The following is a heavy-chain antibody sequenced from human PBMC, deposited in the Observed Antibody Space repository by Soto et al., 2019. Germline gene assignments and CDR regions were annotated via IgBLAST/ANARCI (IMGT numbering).Heavy chain of an antibody. V-gene: IGHV1-2*02. CDR2: INPNSGGT. CDR3: ARTDCSSTSCYNYYYYGMDV. CDR1: GYTFTGYY. J-gene: IGHJ6*02. Sequence: ASVKVSFKASGYTFTGYYMHWVRQAPGQGLEWMGWINPNSGGTNSAQKFQGRVTITRDTSATTAYMELSSLRSEDSAVFYCARTDCSSTSCYNYYYYGMDVWGQGTTVTVSS. D-gene: IGHD2-2*01.